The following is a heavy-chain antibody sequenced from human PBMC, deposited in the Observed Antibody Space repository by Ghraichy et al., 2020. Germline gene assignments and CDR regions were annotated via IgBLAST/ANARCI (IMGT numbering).Heavy chain of an antibody. V-gene: IGHV3-74*01. Sequence: GSLRLSCDASGFTFSDYWMHWVRQAPGKGLVWVSRADEGARITDYADSVRGRFTISRDNAKNTLYLHMNSLRVEDTAMYFCVRDLAGRGGCWGQGTLVTVSS. J-gene: IGHJ4*02. D-gene: IGHD6-19*01. CDR1: GFTFSDYW. CDR3: VRDLAGRGGC. CDR2: ADEGARIT.